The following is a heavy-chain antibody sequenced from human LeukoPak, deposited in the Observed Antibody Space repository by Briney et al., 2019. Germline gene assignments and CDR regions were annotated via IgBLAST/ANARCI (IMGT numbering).Heavy chain of an antibody. Sequence: ASVKVSCKASGGTFSSYTITWVRQAPGQGLEWMGGIIPIFGTANYAQKFQGRVTITADESTSTAYMELSSLRSEDTAVYYCARDPYSSGWGLYDYWGQGTLVTVSS. D-gene: IGHD6-19*01. J-gene: IGHJ4*02. CDR1: GGTFSSYT. CDR3: ARDPYSSGWGLYDY. V-gene: IGHV1-69*13. CDR2: IIPIFGTA.